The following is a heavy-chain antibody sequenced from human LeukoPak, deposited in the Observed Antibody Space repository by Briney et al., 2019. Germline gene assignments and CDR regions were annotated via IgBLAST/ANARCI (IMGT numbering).Heavy chain of an antibody. J-gene: IGHJ6*03. CDR1: GFTFNGFW. D-gene: IGHD4-17*01. CDR3: TRDALYGDPSYYYMDV. V-gene: IGHV3-7*01. Sequence: GGSLRLSCAASGFTFNGFWMSWVRQAPGKGLEWVANIKQDGSDIYYLGPVRGRFTISRDNAMNSLCLQMNSLRAEDTAVYYCTRDALYGDPSYYYMDVWGKGTTVTVSS. CDR2: IKQDGSDI.